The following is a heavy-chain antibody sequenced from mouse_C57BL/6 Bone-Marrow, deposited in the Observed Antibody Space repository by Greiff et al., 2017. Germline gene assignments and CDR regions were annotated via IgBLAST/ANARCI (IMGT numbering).Heavy chain of an antibody. Sequence: LQQSGPGLVKPSQSLFLTCSITGFPITSGYYWIWIRQSPGKPLEWMGYITHSGETFYNPSLQSPISITRETSKNQFFLQLNTVTTEDTAMYYCAGAYYDSSWFAYWGQGTLVTVSA. D-gene: IGHD2-4*01. V-gene: IGHV12-3*01. CDR3: AGAYYDSSWFAY. CDR2: ITHSGET. CDR1: GFPITSGYY. J-gene: IGHJ3*01.